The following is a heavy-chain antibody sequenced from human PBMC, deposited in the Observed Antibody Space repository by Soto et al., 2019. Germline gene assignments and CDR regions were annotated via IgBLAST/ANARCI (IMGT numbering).Heavy chain of an antibody. Sequence: QVQLQQWGAGLLKPSETLSLTCAVYGGFVSSGSYYWSWIRQPPGKGLEWIGERSHSGGTHFNPSLKSRVTISVDTSKNQFSLKMSSVTAADTALYSCARVERGTATTVVDAFDIWGPGTMVTVSS. CDR2: RSHSGGT. CDR3: ARVERGTATTVVDAFDI. J-gene: IGHJ3*02. CDR1: GGFVSSGSYY. V-gene: IGHV4-34*01. D-gene: IGHD1-1*01.